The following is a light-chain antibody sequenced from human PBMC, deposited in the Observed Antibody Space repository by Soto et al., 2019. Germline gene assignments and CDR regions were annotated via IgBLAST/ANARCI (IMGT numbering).Light chain of an antibody. J-gene: IGLJ1*01. Sequence: QSVLTQPASVSGSPGQSITISCTGTSSDVGGYNYVSWYQQHPGKAPKLMIYDVSNRPSGVSNRFSGSKSGNTASLTISGLQAEDEADYYCSSYTSSSTPGYVFGTGTKSPS. V-gene: IGLV2-14*01. CDR1: SSDVGGYNY. CDR2: DVS. CDR3: SSYTSSSTPGYV.